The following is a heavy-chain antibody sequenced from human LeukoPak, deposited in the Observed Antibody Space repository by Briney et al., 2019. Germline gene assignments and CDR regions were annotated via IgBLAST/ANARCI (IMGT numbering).Heavy chain of an antibody. CDR1: AFSSSNHA. Sequence: GGSLRLSCTASAFSSSNHAMSWVRQAPGKGLEWVSVITGSGGNTYYADSVKGRFTISKDNSKNTVYLQMSSLRVDDTAVYYCAKAASSSWPSYYYGMDVWGQGTTVTVSS. V-gene: IGHV3-23*01. J-gene: IGHJ6*02. CDR3: AKAASSSWPSYYYGMDV. CDR2: ITGSGGNT. D-gene: IGHD6-13*01.